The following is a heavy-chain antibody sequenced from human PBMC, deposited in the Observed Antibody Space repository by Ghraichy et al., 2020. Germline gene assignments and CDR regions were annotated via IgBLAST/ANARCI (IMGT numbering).Heavy chain of an antibody. CDR2: IYHSGST. V-gene: IGHV4-4*02. J-gene: IGHJ3*02. Sequence: GSLSLTCAVSGGPIRSSNWWSWVRQPPGKGLEWIGEIYHSGSTNYNPSLKSRVTISADKSKNEFSLNLSSVTAADTAVYYCTRLRGQFDPFDIWGQGTMVTVSS. CDR3: TRLRGQFDPFDI. CDR1: GGPIRSSNW.